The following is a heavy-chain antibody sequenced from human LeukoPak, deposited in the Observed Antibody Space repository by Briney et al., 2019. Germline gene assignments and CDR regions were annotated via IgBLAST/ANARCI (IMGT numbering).Heavy chain of an antibody. Sequence: GESLKISCKGSGYSFANNWIAWVRQMPGKGLEWMGIIYPADSDTRYSPSFQGQVTISADKSISTAYLQWSTLKASDTATYYCARRKGDGYNSPFDYWGQGTLVTVPS. J-gene: IGHJ4*02. CDR1: GYSFANNW. D-gene: IGHD5-24*01. CDR2: IYPADSDT. CDR3: ARRKGDGYNSPFDY. V-gene: IGHV5-51*01.